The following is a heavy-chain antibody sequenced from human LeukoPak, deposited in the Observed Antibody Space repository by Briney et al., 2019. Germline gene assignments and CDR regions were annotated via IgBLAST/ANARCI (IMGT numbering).Heavy chain of an antibody. D-gene: IGHD6-13*01. J-gene: IGHJ4*02. CDR2: IKRDGSEE. CDR3: ARGDNGSWDS. CDR1: GFTFTIYR. Sequence: GGSLRLSCAASGFTFTIYRMSWVRQAPGKGLEWVADIKRDGSEEYYVDSVKARFTISRDNARNSLYLQMNSLRAEDTAVYYCARGDNGSWDSWGQGTLVTVSS. V-gene: IGHV3-7*01.